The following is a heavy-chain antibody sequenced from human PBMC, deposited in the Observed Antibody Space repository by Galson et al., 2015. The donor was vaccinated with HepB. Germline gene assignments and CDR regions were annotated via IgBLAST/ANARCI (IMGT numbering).Heavy chain of an antibody. CDR1: GFTYSSYA. CDR2: ISYDGSNK. Sequence: SLRLSCAASGFTYSSYAMHWVRQAPGKGLEWVAFISYDGSNKYYADSVKGRFTISRDNFKNMLYLQMNSLRAEDTSVYYCARVPNKSILEAGLSWGQGTLVTVSS. J-gene: IGHJ5*02. CDR3: ARVPNKSILEAGLS. D-gene: IGHD6-13*01. V-gene: IGHV3-30*04.